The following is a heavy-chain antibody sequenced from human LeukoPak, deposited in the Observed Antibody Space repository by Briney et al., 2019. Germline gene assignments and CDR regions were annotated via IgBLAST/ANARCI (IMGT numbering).Heavy chain of an antibody. D-gene: IGHD1-26*01. CDR2: INPNSGGT. CDR1: GYTFTGYY. Sequence: GASVKVSCKASGYTFTGYYMHWVRQAPGQGLEWMGWINPNSGGTNYALKFQGRVTMTRDTSISTAYMELSRLRSDDTAVYYCARSYSGSYPDYWGQGTLVTVSS. J-gene: IGHJ4*02. V-gene: IGHV1-2*02. CDR3: ARSYSGSYPDY.